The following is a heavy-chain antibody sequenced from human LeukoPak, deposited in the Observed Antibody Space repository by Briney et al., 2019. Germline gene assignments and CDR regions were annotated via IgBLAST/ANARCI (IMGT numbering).Heavy chain of an antibody. CDR1: GYTLTELS. CDR3: ARGHVEMATTYDY. J-gene: IGHJ4*02. V-gene: IGHV1-24*01. D-gene: IGHD5-24*01. Sequence: ASVKVSCKVSGYTLTELSMHWVRQAPGKGLEWMGGFDPEDGETIYAQKFQGRVTMTRNTSISTAYMELSSLRSEDTAVYYCARGHVEMATTYDYWGQGTLVTVSS. CDR2: FDPEDGET.